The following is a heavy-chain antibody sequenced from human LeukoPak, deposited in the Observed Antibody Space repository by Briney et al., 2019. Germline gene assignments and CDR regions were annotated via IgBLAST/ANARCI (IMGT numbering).Heavy chain of an antibody. J-gene: IGHJ4*02. CDR2: INHSGST. Sequence: SETLSLTCAVYGGSFSGYYWSWLRQPPGKGLEWIGEINHSGSTNYNPSLKSRVTISVDTSKNQFSLKLSSVTAADTAVYYCAARMITFGGVTHFDYWGQGTLVTVSS. CDR1: GGSFSGYY. D-gene: IGHD3-16*01. V-gene: IGHV4-34*01. CDR3: AARMITFGGVTHFDY.